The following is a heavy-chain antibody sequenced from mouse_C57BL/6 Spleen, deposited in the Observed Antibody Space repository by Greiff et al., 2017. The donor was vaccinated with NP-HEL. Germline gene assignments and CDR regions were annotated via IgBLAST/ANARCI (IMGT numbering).Heavy chain of an antibody. Sequence: EVKLMESGPELVKPGASVKISCKASGYSFTDYNMNWVKQSNGKSLEWIGVINPNYGTTSYNQKFKGKATLTVDQSSSTAYMQLNSLTSEDSAVYYCARDYYGSSYYFDYWGQGTSVTVSS. D-gene: IGHD1-1*01. CDR2: INPNYGTT. J-gene: IGHJ4*01. CDR3: ARDYYGSSYYFDY. V-gene: IGHV1-39*01. CDR1: GYSFTDYN.